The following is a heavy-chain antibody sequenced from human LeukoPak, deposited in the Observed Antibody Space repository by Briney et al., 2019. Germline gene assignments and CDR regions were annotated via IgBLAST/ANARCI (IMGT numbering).Heavy chain of an antibody. J-gene: IGHJ6*02. CDR3: ARSESYHYYGFDV. CDR2: IGTEGDT. V-gene: IGHV3-13*01. Sequence: GGSLRLSCAASGLTFSNKDMYWVRQPTGKGLEWVSSIGTEGDTHYSGSVEGRFTISRENAKNSLYLEMNSLRTEDTAIYYCARSESYHYYGFDVWGHGTTVTVSS. CDR1: GLTFSNKD.